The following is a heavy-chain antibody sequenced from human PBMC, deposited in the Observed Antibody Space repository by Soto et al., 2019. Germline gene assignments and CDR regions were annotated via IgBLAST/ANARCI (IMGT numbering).Heavy chain of an antibody. CDR2: IHHSGTT. J-gene: IGHJ5*02. CDR3: ARVRQYCSGTSCYLDP. Sequence: QVQLQESGPGLVKPSETLSLTFAVSGGSISSSNWWHWVRQPPGKGLEWIGEIHHSGTTNYNPSLKSRVAISVDKSKNQFSLKLNSVTAADTAVYYCARVRQYCSGTSCYLDPWGQGTLVTVSS. V-gene: IGHV4-4*02. D-gene: IGHD2-2*01. CDR1: GGSISSSNW.